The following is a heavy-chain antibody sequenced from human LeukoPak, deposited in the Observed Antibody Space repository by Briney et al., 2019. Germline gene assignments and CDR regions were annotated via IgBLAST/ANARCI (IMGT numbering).Heavy chain of an antibody. Sequence: GGSLRLSCAASGLTFSSYAMHWVRQAPGKGLEWVAVISYDGSNKYYADSVKGRFTISRDNSKNTLYLQMNSLRAEDTAVYYCARTDSSSWYSHFDYWGQGTLVTVSS. J-gene: IGHJ4*02. V-gene: IGHV3-30-3*01. D-gene: IGHD6-13*01. CDR1: GLTFSSYA. CDR3: ARTDSSSWYSHFDY. CDR2: ISYDGSNK.